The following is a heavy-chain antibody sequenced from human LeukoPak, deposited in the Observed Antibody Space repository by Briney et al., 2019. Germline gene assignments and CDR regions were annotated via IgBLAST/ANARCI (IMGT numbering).Heavy chain of an antibody. CDR2: TSGSGGST. CDR3: AKSSSGGTDFDY. Sequence: GGSLRLSCAASGFTFSSYAMSWVRQAPGKGLEWVSATSGSGGSTYYADSVKGRFTISRDNSKNTLYLQMNSLSAEDTAVYYCAKSSSGGTDFDYWGQGTLVTVSS. J-gene: IGHJ4*02. D-gene: IGHD3-22*01. V-gene: IGHV3-23*01. CDR1: GFTFSSYA.